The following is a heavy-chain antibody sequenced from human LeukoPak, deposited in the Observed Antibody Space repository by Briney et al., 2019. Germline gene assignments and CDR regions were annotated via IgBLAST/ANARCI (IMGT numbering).Heavy chain of an antibody. Sequence: ASVKVFCKASGYTFTSYDINWVRQATGQGLEWMGWMNPNSGNTGYAQKFQGRVTMTRNTSISTAYMELSSLRSEDTAVYYCARGVMVRGVYYYCYMDVWGKGTTVTVSS. J-gene: IGHJ6*03. CDR1: GYTFTSYD. V-gene: IGHV1-8*02. CDR2: MNPNSGNT. D-gene: IGHD3-10*01. CDR3: ARGVMVRGVYYYCYMDV.